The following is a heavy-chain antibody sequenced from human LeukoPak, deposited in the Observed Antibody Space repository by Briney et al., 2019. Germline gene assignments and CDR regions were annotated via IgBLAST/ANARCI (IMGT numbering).Heavy chain of an antibody. Sequence: SETLSLTCAVYGGSFSNYYWSWIRQPPGKGLEWIGEINDSGTINYNPSLMSRVTISVDKSKNQFSLKLSSVTAADTAVYYCARRWNYGRNYYIDVWGKGATV. CDR3: ARRWNYGRNYYIDV. V-gene: IGHV4-34*01. CDR2: INDSGTI. CDR1: GGSFSNYY. D-gene: IGHD1-7*01. J-gene: IGHJ6*03.